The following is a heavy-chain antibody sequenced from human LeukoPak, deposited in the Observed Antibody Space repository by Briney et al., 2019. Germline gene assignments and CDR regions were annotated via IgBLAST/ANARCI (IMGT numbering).Heavy chain of an antibody. CDR3: AREAGWTFDY. CDR1: GFTFSSYA. J-gene: IGHJ4*02. Sequence: GGSLRLSCAAAGFTFSSYAMRWVRQAPGKGREWEAVISYDGTNKYYVDSVKGRFTISRDNSKNTLFLQMNGLRAEDTAVYYCAREAGWTFDYWGQGTLVTVSS. D-gene: IGHD3/OR15-3a*01. CDR2: ISYDGTNK. V-gene: IGHV3-30-3*01.